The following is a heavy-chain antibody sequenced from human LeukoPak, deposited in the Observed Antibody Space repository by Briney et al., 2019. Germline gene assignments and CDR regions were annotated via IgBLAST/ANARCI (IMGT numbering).Heavy chain of an antibody. Sequence: TGGSLRLSCAASGSTFSSYEMNWVRQAPGEGLEWVSYISSSGSTIYYADSVKGRFTISRDNAKNSLYLQMNSLRAEDTAVYYCARVESSSWEEDFDYWGQGTLVTVSS. J-gene: IGHJ4*02. CDR1: GSTFSSYE. D-gene: IGHD6-13*01. CDR3: ARVESSSWEEDFDY. V-gene: IGHV3-48*03. CDR2: ISSSGSTI.